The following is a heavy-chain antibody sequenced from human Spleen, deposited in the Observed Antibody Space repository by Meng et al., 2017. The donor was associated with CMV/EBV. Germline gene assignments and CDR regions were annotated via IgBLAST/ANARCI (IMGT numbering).Heavy chain of an antibody. J-gene: IGHJ4*02. D-gene: IGHD6-6*01. CDR3: ARVVIVDSSSSLNFDY. Sequence: GGSLRLSCAASGFTFSSYTMSWVRLAPGKGLEWLSAISGSGGSAYYADSVKGRFTISRDNSKNSLYLQMNSLRAEDTAVYYCARVVIVDSSSSLNFDYWGQGTLVTVSS. V-gene: IGHV3-23*01. CDR2: ISGSGGSA. CDR1: GFTFSSYT.